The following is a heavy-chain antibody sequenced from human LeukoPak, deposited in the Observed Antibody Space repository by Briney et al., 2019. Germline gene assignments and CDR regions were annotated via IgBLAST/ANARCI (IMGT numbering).Heavy chain of an antibody. D-gene: IGHD6-19*01. CDR1: GGSIISYY. CDR2: IYTSGST. J-gene: IGHJ2*01. V-gene: IGHV4-4*07. Sequence: PSETLSLTCTVSGGSIISYYWSRIRQPAGKGLEWIGRIYTSGSTNYNPSLKSRVTMSVDTSKNQFSLKLSSVTAADTAVYYCARSGYSSGWSDWYFDLWGRGTLVTVSS. CDR3: ARSGYSSGWSDWYFDL.